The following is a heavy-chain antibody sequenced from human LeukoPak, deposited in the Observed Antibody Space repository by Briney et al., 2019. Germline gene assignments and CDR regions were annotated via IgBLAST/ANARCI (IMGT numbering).Heavy chain of an antibody. D-gene: IGHD3-10*01. Sequence: PGGSLRLSCAASGFTFSSYSMTWVRQAPGKGLEWVSSISSSSSYIYYADSVKGRFTISRDNAKNSLYLQMNSLRAEDTAVYYCARDGSGSYSFDYWGQGTLVTVSS. CDR1: GFTFSSYS. CDR2: ISSSSSYI. V-gene: IGHV3-21*01. CDR3: ARDGSGSYSFDY. J-gene: IGHJ4*02.